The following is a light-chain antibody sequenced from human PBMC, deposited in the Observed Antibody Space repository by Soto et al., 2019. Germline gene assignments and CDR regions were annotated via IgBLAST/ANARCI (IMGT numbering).Light chain of an antibody. CDR1: SSDVGGYNY. V-gene: IGLV2-14*01. CDR2: EVS. J-gene: IGLJ7*01. CDR3: SSYTRSSTAAV. Sequence: QSALTQPASVSGSPGQSITISCTGTSSDVGGYNYVSWYQQHPGKAPKLMIYEVSNRPSGVSNRFSGSKSGNTASLTISGLQAEDEEDYYCSSYTRSSTAAVFGGGTQLTVL.